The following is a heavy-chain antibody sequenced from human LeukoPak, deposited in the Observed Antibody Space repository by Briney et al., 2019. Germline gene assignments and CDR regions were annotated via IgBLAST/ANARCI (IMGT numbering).Heavy chain of an antibody. V-gene: IGHV3-72*01. J-gene: IGHJ4*02. CDR2: TRNKANSYTT. Sequence: GGSLRLSCAASGFTFSDHYMDWVRQAPGKGLEWVGRTRNKANSYTTEYAASVKGRFTISRDDSKNSLYLQMNSLKAEDTAVYYCARVYWGSLDYWGQGTLVTVSS. CDR1: GFTFSDHY. CDR3: ARVYWGSLDY. D-gene: IGHD7-27*01.